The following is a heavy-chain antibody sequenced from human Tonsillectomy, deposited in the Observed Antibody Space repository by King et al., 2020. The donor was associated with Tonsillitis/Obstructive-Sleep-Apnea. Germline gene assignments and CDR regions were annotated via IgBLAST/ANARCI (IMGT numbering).Heavy chain of an antibody. Sequence: VQLQQWGAGLLKPSETLSLTCAVYGGSFSGYYWSWIRQPPGKGLEWIGEINHSGSTNYNPSLKSRVTISVDTSKNQFSLKLSSVTAADTAVYYCARNTITMVQGVIIQGYSYYYTMDVWGKGTTVTVSS. V-gene: IGHV4-34*01. D-gene: IGHD3-10*01. J-gene: IGHJ6*03. CDR3: ARNTITMVQGVIIQGYSYYYTMDV. CDR2: INHSGST. CDR1: GGSFSGYY.